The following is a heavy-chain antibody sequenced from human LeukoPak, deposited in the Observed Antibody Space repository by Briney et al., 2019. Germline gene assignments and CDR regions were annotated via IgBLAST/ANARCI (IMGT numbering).Heavy chain of an antibody. Sequence: GGSLRLSCAASGFTLSSYAMSWVRQAPGKGLEWVSAISDSGNTYHADSVKGRFTISRDSSKNTLFLQMNRLRPEDAAVYYCAKAPVATCRGAYCYPFDYWGQGTLVTVSS. CDR1: GFTLSSYA. D-gene: IGHD2-21*01. CDR2: ISDSGNT. CDR3: AKAPVATCRGAYCYPFDY. V-gene: IGHV3-23*01. J-gene: IGHJ4*02.